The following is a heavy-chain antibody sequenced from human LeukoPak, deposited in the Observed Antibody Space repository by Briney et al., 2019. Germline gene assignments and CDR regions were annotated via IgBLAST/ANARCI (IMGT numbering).Heavy chain of an antibody. CDR3: ARGGRDYGDY. V-gene: IGHV1-2*02. CDR2: INPKSGGT. Sequence: ASVKVSCKVSRYTFTDYYVYWGRHGPGQGLERMWWINPKSGGTSYAQKFQGRVTMPRDTSISTAYMELGRLRSDDTAVYYCARGGRDYGDYWGQGTLVTVSS. J-gene: IGHJ4*02. CDR1: RYTFTDYY.